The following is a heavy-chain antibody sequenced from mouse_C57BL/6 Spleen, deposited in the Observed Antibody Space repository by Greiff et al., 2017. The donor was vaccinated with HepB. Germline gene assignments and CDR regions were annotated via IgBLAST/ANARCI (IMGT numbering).Heavy chain of an antibody. CDR2: IYPRSGNT. V-gene: IGHV1-81*01. CDR3: ARWAAQAPFAY. CDR1: GYTFTSYG. Sequence: QVQLKQSGAELARPGASVKLSCKASGYTFTSYGISWVKQRTGQGLEWIGEIYPRSGNTYYNEKFKGKATLTADKSSSTAYMELRSLTSEDSAVYFCARWAAQAPFAYWGQGTLVTVSA. D-gene: IGHD3-2*02. J-gene: IGHJ3*01.